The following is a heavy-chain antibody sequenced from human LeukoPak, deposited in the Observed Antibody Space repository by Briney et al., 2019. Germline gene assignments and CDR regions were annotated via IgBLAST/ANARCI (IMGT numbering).Heavy chain of an antibody. CDR3: ARNSMQLVLNYFDY. D-gene: IGHD6-13*01. Sequence: TGGSLRLSCAASGFTFSSYSMNWVRQAPGKGLEWVSSISSSSSYIYYADSVKGRFTISRDHAKNSLYLQMNSLRAEDTAVYYCARNSMQLVLNYFDYWGQGTLVTVSS. CDR2: ISSSSSYI. V-gene: IGHV3-21*01. CDR1: GFTFSSYS. J-gene: IGHJ4*02.